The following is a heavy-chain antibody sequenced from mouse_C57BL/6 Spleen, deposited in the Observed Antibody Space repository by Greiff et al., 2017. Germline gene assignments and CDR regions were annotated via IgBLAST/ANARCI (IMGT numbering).Heavy chain of an antibody. CDR1: GFNIEDYY. D-gene: IGHD2-4*01. J-gene: IGHJ1*03. V-gene: IGHV14-2*01. CDR3: APYYYYDGYWYFDV. CDR2: IDPEDGET. Sequence: VQLQQSGAEIVKPGASVKLSCTASGFNIEDYYMHWVKQRTEPGLERIGRIDPEDGETKYAPKFQGKVTITADTSSNTAYLQLSSLPSEDTAVYYCAPYYYYDGYWYFDVWGKGTTVTVSS.